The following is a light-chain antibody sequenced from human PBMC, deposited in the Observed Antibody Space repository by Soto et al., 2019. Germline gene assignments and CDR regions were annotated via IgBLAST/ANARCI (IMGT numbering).Light chain of an antibody. J-gene: IGKJ2*01. CDR1: ESLSTY. CDR2: GAS. V-gene: IGKV3-15*01. CDR3: QCYSDWPFT. Sequence: EIVMTQSPATLSVSPGERVTLSCRASESLSTYLAWYQQKPGQAPRLLIYGASTKATGIPARFSGSGSATDFTLSISSLQSEDFAVYYCQCYSDWPFTFGQGTKLES.